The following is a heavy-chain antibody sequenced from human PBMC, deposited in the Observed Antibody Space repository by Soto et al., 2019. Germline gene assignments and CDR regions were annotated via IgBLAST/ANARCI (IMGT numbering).Heavy chain of an antibody. CDR2: ISAYNGNT. J-gene: IGHJ6*03. CDR3: ARVSNDYYGSGSYDYYYYYMDV. Sequence: QVQLVQSGAEVKKPGASVKVSCKASGYTFTSYGISWVRQAPGQGLEWMGWISAYNGNTNYAQKLQGRVTMTTDTSTSTAYMELRSLRSDDTAVYYCARVSNDYYGSGSYDYYYYYMDVWGKGTTVTVSS. V-gene: IGHV1-18*01. D-gene: IGHD3-10*01. CDR1: GYTFTSYG.